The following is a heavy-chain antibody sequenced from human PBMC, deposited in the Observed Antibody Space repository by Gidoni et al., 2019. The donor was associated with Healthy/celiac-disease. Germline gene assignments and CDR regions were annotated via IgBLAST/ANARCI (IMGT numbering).Heavy chain of an antibody. CDR3: VARKYSYGGYYYYYMDV. Sequence: QVQLVQSGAEVKTPGASVKVSCKASGYTFPSYDINWVRQATGQGLEWMGWMNPNSGNTGYAQKFQGRVTMTRNTSISTAYMELSSLRSEDTAVYYCVARKYSYGGYYYYYMDVWGKGTTVTVSS. J-gene: IGHJ6*03. V-gene: IGHV1-8*01. CDR2: MNPNSGNT. D-gene: IGHD5-18*01. CDR1: GYTFPSYD.